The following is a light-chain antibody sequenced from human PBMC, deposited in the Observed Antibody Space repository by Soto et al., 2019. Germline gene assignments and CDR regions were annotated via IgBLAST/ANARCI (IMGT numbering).Light chain of an antibody. CDR1: QSISDT. CDR2: GAS. V-gene: IGKV3-15*01. Sequence: EIVMTQSPATLSVSPGGRATLSCRASQSISDTLAWYQQKPGQAPRLLIHGASTRATGFPARFSGGGSGTDLTLTISSLQSEDFAVYYCQQYNNWPWTFGQGTKVDIK. J-gene: IGKJ1*01. CDR3: QQYNNWPWT.